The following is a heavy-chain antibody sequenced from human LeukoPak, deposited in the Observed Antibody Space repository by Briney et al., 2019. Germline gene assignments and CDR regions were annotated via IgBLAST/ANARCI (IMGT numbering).Heavy chain of an antibody. CDR1: GYTFTSYA. CDR3: ARDRRRLYDSSGYSDAFDI. Sequence: ASVKVSCKASGYTFTSYAINWVRQAPGQGLEWMGWINTNTGNPTYAQGFTGRFVFSLDTSVSTAYLQISSLKAEDTAVYYCARDRRRLYDSSGYSDAFDIWGQGTMVTVSS. J-gene: IGHJ3*02. V-gene: IGHV7-4-1*02. CDR2: INTNTGNP. D-gene: IGHD3-22*01.